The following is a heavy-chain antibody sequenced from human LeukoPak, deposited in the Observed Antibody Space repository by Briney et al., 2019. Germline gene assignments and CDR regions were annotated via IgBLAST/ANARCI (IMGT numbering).Heavy chain of an antibody. D-gene: IGHD6-13*01. CDR3: ARDRSIAAAGQVDAFDI. J-gene: IGHJ3*02. V-gene: IGHV3-30*03. Sequence: GGSLRLSCAASGFTFSSYGMHWVRQAPGKGLEWVAVISYDGSNKYYADSVKGRFTISRDNSKNTLYLQMNSLRAEDTAVYYCARDRSIAAAGQVDAFDIWGQGTMVTVSS. CDR2: ISYDGSNK. CDR1: GFTFSSYG.